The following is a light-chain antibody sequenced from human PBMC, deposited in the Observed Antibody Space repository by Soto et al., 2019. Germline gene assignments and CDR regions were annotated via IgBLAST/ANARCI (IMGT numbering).Light chain of an antibody. Sequence: EIVMTQSAATLSVSPGETTTLSYRASQSVSTNLAWYQQKPGQAPRLLIYGASTRATGIPARFSGSGSGTEFTLTINSLQSEDLAVYYCQQYNNWWTFGQGTKVEIK. CDR1: QSVSTN. CDR2: GAS. V-gene: IGKV3-15*01. CDR3: QQYNNWWT. J-gene: IGKJ1*01.